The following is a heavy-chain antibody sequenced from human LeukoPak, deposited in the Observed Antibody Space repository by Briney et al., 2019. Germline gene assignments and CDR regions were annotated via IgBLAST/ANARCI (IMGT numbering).Heavy chain of an antibody. Sequence: PGGSLRLSCAASGFTVSSNYMSWVRQAPGKGLEWVSVIYGGGSTYYADSVKGRFTISRDNSKNALYLQMNSLRAEDTAVYYCARDRSGYDLNARFYYYYMDVWGKGTTVTVSS. J-gene: IGHJ6*03. CDR3: ARDRSGYDLNARFYYYYMDV. V-gene: IGHV3-53*01. CDR1: GFTVSSNY. D-gene: IGHD5-12*01. CDR2: IYGGGST.